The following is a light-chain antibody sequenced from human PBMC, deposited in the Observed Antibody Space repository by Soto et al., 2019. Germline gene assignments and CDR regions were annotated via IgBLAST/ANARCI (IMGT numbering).Light chain of an antibody. CDR3: QQYNNWPPSRT. V-gene: IGKV3-15*01. CDR2: AAS. J-gene: IGKJ2*02. CDR1: QSVSSN. Sequence: EIVMTQSPATLSVSPGERATLSCRASQSVSSNLAWYQQKPGQAPRLLIFAASTRATRIPARFIGSGSGTEFTLTISSLQSEDFALYYCQQYNNWPPSRTFGQGTKLEIK.